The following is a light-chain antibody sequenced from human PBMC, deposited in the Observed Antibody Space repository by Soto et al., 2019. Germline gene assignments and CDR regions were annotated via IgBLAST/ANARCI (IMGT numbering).Light chain of an antibody. CDR1: QDIRSY. V-gene: IGKV1-9*01. CDR2: LAS. Sequence: DIQLTQSPSFLSASVGDRVTITCRASQDIRSYLAWYQQKPGKAPNLLIYLASTLQSGVPSRFSGSGSGTEFTLTISSLQPEDFATYYCQQLNGYPLTFGGGTKVDTK. CDR3: QQLNGYPLT. J-gene: IGKJ4*01.